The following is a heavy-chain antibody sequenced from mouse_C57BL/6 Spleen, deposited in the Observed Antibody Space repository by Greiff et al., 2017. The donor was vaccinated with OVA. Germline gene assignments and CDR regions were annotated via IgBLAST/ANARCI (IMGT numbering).Heavy chain of an antibody. CDR1: GYTFTSYW. J-gene: IGHJ1*03. CDR3: ARRRRGRMYFDV. V-gene: IGHV1-53*01. Sequence: QVQLQQPGTELVKPGASVKLSCKASGYTFTSYWMHWVKQRPGQGLEWIGNINPSNGGTNYNQKFKSKATLTVDKSSSTAYMQLSSLTSEDSAVYDSARRRRGRMYFDVWGTGTTLTVSS. CDR2: INPSNGGT.